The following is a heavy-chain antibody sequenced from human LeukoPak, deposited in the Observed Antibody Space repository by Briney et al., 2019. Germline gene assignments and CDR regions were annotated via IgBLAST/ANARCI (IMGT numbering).Heavy chain of an antibody. V-gene: IGHV3-48*01. CDR2: ISSSSGTI. CDR1: EFTFSKAR. CDR3: ARDQGFRYFDL. Sequence: GGSLRLSCAASEFTFSKARMNWVRQAPGKGLEWVAYISSSSGTIYYTDSVKGRFTISRDNAKNSVFLQMSSLSGGDTAIYYCARDQGFRYFDLWGQGTLVTVSS. D-gene: IGHD3-16*02. J-gene: IGHJ5*02.